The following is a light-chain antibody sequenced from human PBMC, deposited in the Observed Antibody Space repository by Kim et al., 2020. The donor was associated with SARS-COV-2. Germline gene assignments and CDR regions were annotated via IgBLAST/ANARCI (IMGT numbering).Light chain of an antibody. V-gene: IGKV2-30*01. CDR3: MQGTHWPFT. Sequence: PASISCRSCQSLVYGDGNPFLDWFHQRPGQSPRRLIYKVSNRDSGVPDRFSGSGSGTDFTLQISRVEAEDVGVYYCMQGTHWPFTFGPGTKVDIK. CDR2: KVS. CDR1: QSLVYGDGNPF. J-gene: IGKJ3*01.